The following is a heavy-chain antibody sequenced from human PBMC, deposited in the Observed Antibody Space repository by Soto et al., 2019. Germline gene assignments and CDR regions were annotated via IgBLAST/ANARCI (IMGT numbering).Heavy chain of an antibody. D-gene: IGHD6-13*01. CDR3: ARAPRSSWYAP. V-gene: IGHV1-18*01. CDR2: ISAYNGNT. CDR1: GYTFTSYG. Sequence: QVQLVQSGAEVKKPGASVKVSCKASGYTFTSYGISWVRQAPGQGLEWMGWISAYNGNTNYAQKRQGXXTXTXXTATSTAYMELRSLRSDDTAVYYCARAPRSSWYAPWGQGTLVTVSS. J-gene: IGHJ5*02.